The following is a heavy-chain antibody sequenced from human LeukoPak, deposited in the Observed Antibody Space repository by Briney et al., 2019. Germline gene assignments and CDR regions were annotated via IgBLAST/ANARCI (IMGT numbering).Heavy chain of an antibody. J-gene: IGHJ4*02. CDR1: GFTFSRHW. CDR2: INSDASDT. D-gene: IGHD2-2*01. CDR3: ARICSSTDCLIPD. Sequence: GGSLRLPCAASGFTFSRHWMHWVRQAPGKGLVWISRINSDASDTNYADFVKGRFTISRDNAKNTVYLQINSLRDEDTAVYYCARICSSTDCLIPDWGQGTLVTVSS. V-gene: IGHV3-74*01.